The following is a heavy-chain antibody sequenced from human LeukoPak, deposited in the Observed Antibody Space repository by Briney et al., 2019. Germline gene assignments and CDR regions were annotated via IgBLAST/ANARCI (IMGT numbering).Heavy chain of an antibody. CDR1: GGSFSGYY. V-gene: IGHV4-34*01. Sequence: SETLSLTCAVYGGSFSGYYWSWIRQPPGKGLEWIGEINHSGSTNYNPSLKSRVTMSVDTSKNQFSLKLSSVTAADTAVYYCARERYDSSGTEIDYWGQGTLVTVSS. D-gene: IGHD3-22*01. J-gene: IGHJ4*02. CDR2: INHSGST. CDR3: ARERYDSSGTEIDY.